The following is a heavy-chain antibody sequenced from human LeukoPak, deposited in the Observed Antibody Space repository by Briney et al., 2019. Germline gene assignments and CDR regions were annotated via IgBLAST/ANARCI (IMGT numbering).Heavy chain of an antibody. CDR2: IYQSGST. Sequence: KPSETLLLTFCISGGPISYKQGSWIRQPPGKVLEWIGYIYQSGSTYYNPSLKSRVTISVDRSKNQFSLKLSSVTAADTAVYYCARDYSTVTTGYMDVWGKGTTVTVSS. D-gene: IGHD4-11*01. J-gene: IGHJ6*03. CDR1: GGPISYKQ. V-gene: IGHV4-59*12. CDR3: ARDYSTVTTGYMDV.